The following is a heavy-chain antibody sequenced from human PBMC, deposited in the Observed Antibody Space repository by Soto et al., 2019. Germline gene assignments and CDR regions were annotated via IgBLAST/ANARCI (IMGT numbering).Heavy chain of an antibody. D-gene: IGHD3-3*01. Sequence: EVQLVESGGGLVQPGGSLRLSCAASGFTVSSNYMSWVRQAPGKGLEWVSVIYSGGSTYYADSVKGRFTISRDNSKNTQYHQISMRGAETTAEYYGAGEEDDWWSGVLYYYYMDVWGKGTTVTVSS. CDR2: IYSGGST. CDR3: AGEEDDWWSGVLYYYYMDV. CDR1: GFTVSSNY. V-gene: IGHV3-66*01. J-gene: IGHJ6*03.